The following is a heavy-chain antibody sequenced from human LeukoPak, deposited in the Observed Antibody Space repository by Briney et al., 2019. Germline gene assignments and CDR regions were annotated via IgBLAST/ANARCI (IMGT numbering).Heavy chain of an antibody. CDR2: ISAYNGNT. CDR3: ARTDCSGGSCYSRVNNWFDP. CDR1: GYTFTSYG. V-gene: IGHV1-18*01. D-gene: IGHD2-15*01. Sequence: ASVKVSCKASGYTFTSYGISWVRQAPGQGLEWMGWISAYNGNTNYAQKLQGRVTMTTDTSTSTAYMELRSLRSDDTAVYYCARTDCSGGSCYSRVNNWFDPWGQGTLVTVSS. J-gene: IGHJ5*02.